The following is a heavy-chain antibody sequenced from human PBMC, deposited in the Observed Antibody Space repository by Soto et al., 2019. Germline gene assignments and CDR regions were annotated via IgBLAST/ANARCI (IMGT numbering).Heavy chain of an antibody. V-gene: IGHV3-7*01. D-gene: IGHD2-21*01. CDR1: GFNFGTFW. Sequence: KLVESGGGLVQPGGSLRLSCAASGFNFGTFWMSWVRQAPGKGLEWVASIKEDGSEAYYVDSVEGRFTISRDNAKNSLYLQLNSLGVEDTAIYYCAREWQSSFCSPTTCYFYGMDVWGQGTTVTVSS. CDR2: IKEDGSEA. J-gene: IGHJ6*02. CDR3: AREWQSSFCSPTTCYFYGMDV.